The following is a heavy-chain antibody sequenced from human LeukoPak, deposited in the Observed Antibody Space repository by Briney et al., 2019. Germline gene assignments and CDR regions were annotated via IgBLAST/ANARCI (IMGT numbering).Heavy chain of an antibody. CDR2: MLYDGSGI. J-gene: IGHJ3*01. CDR1: GFPFSTHS. Sequence: GGSLRPSCAASGFPFSTHSLNWVRQAPGKGLEWVALMLYDGSGIYYADSVKGRFSITRDNSNNMFYLEMNSLRAEDSGVYYCARDLASGNHPDGFDVWAQGTLVTVSS. CDR3: ARDLASGNHPDGFDV. V-gene: IGHV3-30*03. D-gene: IGHD1-14*01.